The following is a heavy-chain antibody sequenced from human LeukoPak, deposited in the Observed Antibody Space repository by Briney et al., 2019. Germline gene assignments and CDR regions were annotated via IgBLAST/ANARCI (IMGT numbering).Heavy chain of an antibody. CDR2: IIPILGIA. CDR1: GGTFSSYA. D-gene: IGHD3-10*01. Sequence: SVKVSCKASGGTFSSYAISWVRQAPGQGLEWMGRIIPILGIANYAQKFRGRVTITADKSTSTAYMELSSLRSEDTAVYYCAGDMVRGVMVDYWGQGTLVTVSS. V-gene: IGHV1-69*04. J-gene: IGHJ4*02. CDR3: AGDMVRGVMVDY.